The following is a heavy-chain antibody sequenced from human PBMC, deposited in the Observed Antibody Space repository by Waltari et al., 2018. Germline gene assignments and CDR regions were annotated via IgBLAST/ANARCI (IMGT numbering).Heavy chain of an antibody. CDR3: AKDGSNWKFDY. V-gene: IGHV3-30*02. J-gene: IGHJ4*02. CDR2: IRSDGNNK. Sequence: QVQLVESGGGVVQPGGSLRLSCAASGFTFSSYGIHWVRQAPGKGVEWVAFIRSDGNNKYYVDSVKGRFTISRDNSKNTVFLQMNSLSAEDTAVYFCAKDGSNWKFDYWGQGTLVIVSS. D-gene: IGHD1-20*01. CDR1: GFTFSSYG.